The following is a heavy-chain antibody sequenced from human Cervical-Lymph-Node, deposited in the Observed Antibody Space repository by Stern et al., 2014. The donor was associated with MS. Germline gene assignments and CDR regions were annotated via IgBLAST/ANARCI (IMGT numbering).Heavy chain of an antibody. Sequence: VQLVESGGGVVQPGRSLRLSCAASGFTFSSYGMHWVRQAPGKGLEWVAVIWSDGSNKYYADSVKDRFTISRDNSKNTLYLQLNSLRAEDTAVYYCARSSSPSPYYYYGMDVWGQGTTVTVSS. CDR1: GFTFSSYG. D-gene: IGHD6-13*01. CDR3: ARSSSPSPYYYYGMDV. J-gene: IGHJ6*02. V-gene: IGHV3-33*01. CDR2: IWSDGSNK.